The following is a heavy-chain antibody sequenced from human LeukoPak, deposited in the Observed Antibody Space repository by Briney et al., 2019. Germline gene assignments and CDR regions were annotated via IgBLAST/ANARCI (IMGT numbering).Heavy chain of an antibody. CDR1: GYTFTGYY. CDR2: INPNRGGT. CDR3: SRARSSSYGKNWFDP. Sequence: ASVKVSFKASGYTFTGYYMHWVRQAPGQGLEWIGRINPNRGGTNYAQKLQGRVTMPRDTSISTAYMALHGLRSSDTAVYYCSRARSSSYGKNWFDPWGQGTLVTVSS. J-gene: IGHJ5*02. D-gene: IGHD6-6*01. V-gene: IGHV1-2*06.